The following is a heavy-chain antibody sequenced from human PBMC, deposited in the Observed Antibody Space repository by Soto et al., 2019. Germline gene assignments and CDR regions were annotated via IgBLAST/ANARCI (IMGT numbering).Heavy chain of an antibody. Sequence: QLQLQESGSGLVKPSEPLSLTCTVSNGSISSRSSYWGWIRQTPGKGLEWIGSIYYIGNTYYNPSLKSRVTISIDTSKTQFSLKLNSVTAADTAVYFCGGQDYGAKGYDFENWGQGTLVTVSS. V-gene: IGHV4-39*01. J-gene: IGHJ4*02. CDR1: NGSISSRSSY. CDR2: IYYIGNT. D-gene: IGHD4-17*01. CDR3: GGQDYGAKGYDFEN.